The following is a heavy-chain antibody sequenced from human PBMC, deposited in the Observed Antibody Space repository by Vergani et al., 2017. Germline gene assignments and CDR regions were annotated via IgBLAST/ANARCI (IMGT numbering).Heavy chain of an antibody. CDR1: GFTFSSYS. J-gene: IGHJ4*02. CDR2: ISTAGDT. CDR3: ARRDSSSPELDY. Sequence: EVQLVGSGGGLVKPGGSLRLSCAASGFTFSSYSMIWVRQAPGKGLEWVSAISTAGDTYYPGSVKGRFTISRENAKNSLYLQMNGLRAGDTAVYYCARRDSSSPELDYWGQGTLVTVSS. D-gene: IGHD6-6*01. V-gene: IGHV3-13*01.